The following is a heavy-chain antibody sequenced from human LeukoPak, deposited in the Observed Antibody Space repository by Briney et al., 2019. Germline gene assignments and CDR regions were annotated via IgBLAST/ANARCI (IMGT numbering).Heavy chain of an antibody. CDR3: AREFPRTYYFDY. CDR1: GYTFTTYY. V-gene: IGHV1-46*01. CDR2: TNPSGGST. J-gene: IGHJ4*02. Sequence: ASVTVSCKASGYTFTTYYMHWVRQAPGQGLEYMGITNPSGGSTYYVQKFQGRVTMTWDTSTSTVYMELSSLRLEDTAVYYCAREFPRTYYFDYWGQGTLVTVSS. D-gene: IGHD1-7*01.